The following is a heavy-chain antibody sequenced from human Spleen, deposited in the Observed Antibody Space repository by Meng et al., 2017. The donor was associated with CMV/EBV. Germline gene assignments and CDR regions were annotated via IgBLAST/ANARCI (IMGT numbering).Heavy chain of an antibody. CDR2: ISSSAVTI. V-gene: IGHV3-48*03. Sequence: GESLKISCAASGFTFSSYEMNWVRQAPGKGLEWVSYISSSAVTIDYADSVKGRFIISRDNTKNSLYLQMNSLRAEDTAVYYCARGSYDVLAGLWDWGQGTLVTVSS. CDR1: GFTFSSYE. CDR3: ARGSYDVLAGLWD. J-gene: IGHJ4*02. D-gene: IGHD3-9*01.